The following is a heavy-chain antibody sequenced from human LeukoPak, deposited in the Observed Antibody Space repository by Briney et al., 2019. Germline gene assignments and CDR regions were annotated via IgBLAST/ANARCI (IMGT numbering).Heavy chain of an antibody. V-gene: IGHV3-53*05. CDR3: ARSIRGNYYYGMDV. J-gene: IGHJ6*02. Sequence: GGSLRLSCAASGFTVSSNYMSWVRQAPGKGLEWVSVIYSGGSTYYADSVKGRFTISRDNSKNTLYLQMNSLRAEDTAVYYCARSIRGNYYYGMDVWGQGTTVTVSS. D-gene: IGHD3-10*01. CDR2: IYSGGST. CDR1: GFTVSSNY.